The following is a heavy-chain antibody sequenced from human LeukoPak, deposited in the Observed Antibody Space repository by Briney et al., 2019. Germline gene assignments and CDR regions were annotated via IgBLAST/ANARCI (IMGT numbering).Heavy chain of an antibody. CDR1: GYTFTSYG. V-gene: IGHV1-18*01. J-gene: IGHJ4*02. D-gene: IGHD3-22*01. Sequence: GSVKVSCKASGYTFTSYGISWVRQAPGQGLEWMGWISAYNGNTNYAQKLQGRVTMTTDKSTSTAYMELSSLRSEDTATYYCARGGVRDDFSGYYFDYWGQGALVTVSS. CDR2: ISAYNGNT. CDR3: ARGGVRDDFSGYYFDY.